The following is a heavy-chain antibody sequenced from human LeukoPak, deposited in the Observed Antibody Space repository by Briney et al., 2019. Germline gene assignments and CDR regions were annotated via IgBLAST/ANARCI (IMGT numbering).Heavy chain of an antibody. CDR2: ISAYNGNT. D-gene: IGHD5-24*01. Sequence: ASVKVSCKASGYTFTSYGISWVRQAPGQGLEWMGWISAYNGNTNYAQKLQGRVTMTTDTSTSTAYMELRSLRSDDTAVYYCAALLGDGYNYCLDYWGQGTLVTVSS. J-gene: IGHJ4*02. CDR3: AALLGDGYNYCLDY. CDR1: GYTFTSYG. V-gene: IGHV1-18*01.